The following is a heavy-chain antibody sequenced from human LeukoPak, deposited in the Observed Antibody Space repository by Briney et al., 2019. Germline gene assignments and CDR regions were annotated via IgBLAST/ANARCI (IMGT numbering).Heavy chain of an antibody. CDR2: ISGTGANT. V-gene: IGHV3-23*01. CDR1: GFTFNNYG. J-gene: IGHJ4*02. CDR3: AKTYSSSWRGSLTQ. Sequence: PGGSLRLSCAASGFTFNNYGMSWVRQAPGKGLEWVSAISGTGANTYHADSVKGRFTIARDISKSTLYLQMNSLRAEDTALYYCAKTYSSSWRGSLTQWGQGTLVTVSS. D-gene: IGHD6-13*01.